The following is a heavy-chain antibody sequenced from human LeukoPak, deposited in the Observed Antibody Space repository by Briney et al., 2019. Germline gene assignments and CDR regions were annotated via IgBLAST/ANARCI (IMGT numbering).Heavy chain of an antibody. CDR1: GGSISSTY. V-gene: IGHV4-4*07. J-gene: IGHJ4*02. CDR3: ARTYCGGDCYTDY. D-gene: IGHD2-21*02. Sequence: PPETLSLTCTVSGGSISSTYWSWVWHPAGGGLEWMGRIYTSGSTNYNPALKSRVTISVDTSKNQFSLKLGSVTAADTAVYYCARTYCGGDCYTDYWGQGTLVTVSS. CDR2: IYTSGST.